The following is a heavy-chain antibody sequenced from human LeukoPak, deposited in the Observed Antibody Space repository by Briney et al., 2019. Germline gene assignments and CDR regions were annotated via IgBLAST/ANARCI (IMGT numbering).Heavy chain of an antibody. Sequence: SETLSLTCTVSGGSISSYYWSWIRQPPGKGLEWIGYIYYSGSTNYNPSLKSRVTISVDTPKNQFSLKLSSVTAADTAVYYCARTGYSSGWSSTYFDYWGQGTLVTVSS. J-gene: IGHJ4*02. D-gene: IGHD6-19*01. CDR1: GGSISSYY. CDR3: ARTGYSSGWSSTYFDY. CDR2: IYYSGST. V-gene: IGHV4-59*01.